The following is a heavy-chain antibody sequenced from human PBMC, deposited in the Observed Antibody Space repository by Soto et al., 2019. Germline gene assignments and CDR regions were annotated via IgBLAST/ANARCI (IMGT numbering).Heavy chain of an antibody. V-gene: IGHV3-23*01. J-gene: IGHJ4*02. CDR3: AKERGYSYGGFDY. CDR2: ISAGGDIT. D-gene: IGHD5-18*01. CDR1: RFTVRSYA. Sequence: GGSLRLSCASSRFTVRSYAMGGVRQAPGKGLEWVSVISAGGDITYYADFVKGRFTISRDNSKNTLYLQMNSLRVEDTAVYYCAKERGYSYGGFDYWGQGTLVTVSS.